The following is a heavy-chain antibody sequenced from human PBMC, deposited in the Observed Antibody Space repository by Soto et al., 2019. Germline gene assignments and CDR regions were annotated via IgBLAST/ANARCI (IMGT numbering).Heavy chain of an antibody. CDR3: ARGESRGGAAVGTGGYYYGMDV. D-gene: IGHD6-13*01. V-gene: IGHV3-33*01. Sequence: GGSLRLSCAASGFTFSSYGMHWVRQAPGKGLEWVAVIWYDGSNKYYADSVKGRFTISRDNAKNSLYLQMNSLRAEDTAVYYCARGESRGGAAVGTGGYYYGMDVWGQGTTVTVSS. CDR2: IWYDGSNK. CDR1: GFTFSSYG. J-gene: IGHJ6*02.